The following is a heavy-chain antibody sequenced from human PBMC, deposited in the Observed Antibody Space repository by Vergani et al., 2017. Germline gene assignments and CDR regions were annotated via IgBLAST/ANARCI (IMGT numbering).Heavy chain of an antibody. CDR1: GASIRSSNYY. J-gene: IGHJ4*02. D-gene: IGHD1-26*01. CDR3: VKDAGSYENFFDS. V-gene: IGHV3-23*01. Sequence: QLQESGPGLVKPSATLSLTCSVSGASIRSSNYYWGWIRQAPGKGLEWVSALTGGGGSTYYADSFKDRFIISRDNSRDTLYLQMNSLRPEDTTTYYCVKDAGSYENFFDSWGQGTLVTVSS. CDR2: LTGGGGST.